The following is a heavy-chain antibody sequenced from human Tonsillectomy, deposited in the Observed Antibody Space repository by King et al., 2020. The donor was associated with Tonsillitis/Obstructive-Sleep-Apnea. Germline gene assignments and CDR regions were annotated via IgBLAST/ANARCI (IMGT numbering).Heavy chain of an antibody. CDR1: GFTFSNYW. V-gene: IGHV3-74*01. Sequence: VQLVESGGGLVQPGGSLRLSCAASGFTFSNYWMYWVRQAPGKGLVWVSRINGDGRSTSYADSVKGRFTISRDNPRDTLYLQMNSLRAEDTAVYYCARFQVVPAAMLDYWGQGTLVTVSS. J-gene: IGHJ4*02. CDR3: ARFQVVPAAMLDY. CDR2: INGDGRST. D-gene: IGHD2-2*01.